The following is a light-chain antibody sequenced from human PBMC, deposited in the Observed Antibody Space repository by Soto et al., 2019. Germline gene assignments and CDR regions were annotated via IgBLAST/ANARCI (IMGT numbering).Light chain of an antibody. CDR3: CSYAGTSALV. Sequence: QSALTQPASVSGSPGQSITISCTGTNSDIGSYDLVSWYQQHPGKAPKLMIYEVSKRPSGLSNRFSGSKSGNTASLTISGLQAEDGADYYCCSYAGTSALVFGGGTKVTGL. CDR1: NSDIGSYDL. V-gene: IGLV2-23*02. CDR2: EVS. J-gene: IGLJ2*01.